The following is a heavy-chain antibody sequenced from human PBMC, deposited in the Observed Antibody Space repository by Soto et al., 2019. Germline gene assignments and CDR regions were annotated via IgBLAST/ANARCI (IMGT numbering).Heavy chain of an antibody. J-gene: IGHJ6*02. CDR1: GYTFTSYY. CDR3: ARELQWELPGYYGMDV. Sequence: ASVTVSCKASGYTFTSYYMHWVQQAPGQGLEWMGIINPSGGSTSYAQKFQGRVTMTRDTSTSTVYMELSSLSSEDTGVYYCARELQWELPGYYGMDVWG. D-gene: IGHD1-26*01. CDR2: INPSGGST. V-gene: IGHV1-46*01.